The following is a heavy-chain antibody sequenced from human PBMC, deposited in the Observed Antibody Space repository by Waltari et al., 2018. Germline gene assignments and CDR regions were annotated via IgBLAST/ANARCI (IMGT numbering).Heavy chain of an antibody. CDR2: IYYSGST. V-gene: IGHV4-59*11. Sequence: QVQLQESGPGLVKPSETRSPTCTVSGASISSHYWSWIRQPPGKGLEWIGYIYYSGSTNYNPSLKSRVTISVDTSKNQFSLKLSSVTAADTAVYYCAKGEIRYAFDIWGQGTMVTVSS. CDR3: AKGEIRYAFDI. CDR1: GASISSHY. J-gene: IGHJ3*02. D-gene: IGHD1-26*01.